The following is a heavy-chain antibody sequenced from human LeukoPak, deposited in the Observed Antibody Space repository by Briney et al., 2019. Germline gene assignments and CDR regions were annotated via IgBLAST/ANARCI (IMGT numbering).Heavy chain of an antibody. CDR1: GYTCTGYY. CDR3: ARESSYGGNEDWFDP. J-gene: IGHJ5*02. D-gene: IGHD4-23*01. V-gene: IGHV1-2*02. CDR2: INPNSGGA. Sequence: ASVKVSCKASGYTCTGYYMHWVRQAPGQGLEWMGWINPNSGGANYAQKFQGRVTMTRDTSIRTAYMDLSRLRSDDTAVYYCARESSYGGNEDWFDPWGQGTLVTVSS.